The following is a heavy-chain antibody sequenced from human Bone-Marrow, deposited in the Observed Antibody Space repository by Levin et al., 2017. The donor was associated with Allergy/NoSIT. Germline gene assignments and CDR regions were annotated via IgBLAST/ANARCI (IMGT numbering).Heavy chain of an antibody. Sequence: GGSLRLSCAASGFTFSSYSMNWVRQAPGKGLEWVSSISSSSSYIYYADSVKGRFTISRDNAKNSLYLQMNSLRAEDTAVYYCASHTPNWNDGGDYFDYWGQGTLVTVSS. CDR1: GFTFSSYS. V-gene: IGHV3-21*01. CDR2: ISSSSSYI. J-gene: IGHJ4*02. D-gene: IGHD1-1*01. CDR3: ASHTPNWNDGGDYFDY.